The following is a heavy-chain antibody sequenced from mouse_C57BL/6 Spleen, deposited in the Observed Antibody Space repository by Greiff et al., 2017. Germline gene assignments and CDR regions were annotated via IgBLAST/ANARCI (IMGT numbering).Heavy chain of an antibody. V-gene: IGHV5-15*01. Sequence: EVKLMESGGGLVQPGGSLKLSCAASGFTFSDYGMAWVRQAPRKGPEWVAFISNLAYSIYYADTVTGRFTISRENAKNTLYLEMSSLRSEDTAMYYCARLGDGYYPAGFAYWGQGTLVTVSA. CDR3: ARLGDGYYPAGFAY. CDR2: ISNLAYSI. D-gene: IGHD2-3*01. CDR1: GFTFSDYG. J-gene: IGHJ3*01.